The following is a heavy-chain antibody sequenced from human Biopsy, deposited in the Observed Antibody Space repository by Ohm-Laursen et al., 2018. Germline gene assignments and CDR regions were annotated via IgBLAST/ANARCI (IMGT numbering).Heavy chain of an antibody. V-gene: IGHV3-21*01. CDR3: ARDVRPVTMIAEGDFDY. Sequence: GSLRLSCTASGFSFSIYSMNWVRQAPGKGLEWVSFISSSSSYIYYADSVKGRFTVSRDNARDSLYLQINSLRAEDTAVYYCARDVRPVTMIAEGDFDYWGQGSLVTVS. J-gene: IGHJ4*02. CDR1: GFSFSIYS. D-gene: IGHD3-22*01. CDR2: ISSSSSYI.